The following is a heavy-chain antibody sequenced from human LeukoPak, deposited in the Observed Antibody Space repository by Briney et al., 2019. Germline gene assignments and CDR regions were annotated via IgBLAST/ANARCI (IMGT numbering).Heavy chain of an antibody. CDR3: AKEASYCTNGVCYSRIFDT. J-gene: IGHJ5*02. D-gene: IGHD2-8*01. V-gene: IGHV3-23*01. CDR1: GFTFSSYT. Sequence: GGSLGLSCAASGFTFSSYTMSWVRQAPGKGLEWVSAISSSGGSTFYADSVKGRFTMSRDNSKNTLYLQMNSLRAEDTAVYYCAKEASYCTNGVCYSRIFDTWGQGTLVTVSS. CDR2: ISSSGGST.